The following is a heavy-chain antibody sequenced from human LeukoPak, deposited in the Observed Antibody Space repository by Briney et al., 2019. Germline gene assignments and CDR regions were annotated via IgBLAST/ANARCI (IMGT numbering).Heavy chain of an antibody. V-gene: IGHV3-74*01. D-gene: IGHD3-10*01. CDR3: AREKPADYGSGSYDLQYYYFGMDV. CDR2: INNDGSST. Sequence: GGSLRLSCAASEFTLSNYWMHWVRHAPGKGLVWVSRINNDGSSTSYADSVKGRFTVSRDNAKSTVYLQMINLGDEDTAVYYCAREKPADYGSGSYDLQYYYFGMDVWGQGTTVTVSS. J-gene: IGHJ6*02. CDR1: EFTLSNYW.